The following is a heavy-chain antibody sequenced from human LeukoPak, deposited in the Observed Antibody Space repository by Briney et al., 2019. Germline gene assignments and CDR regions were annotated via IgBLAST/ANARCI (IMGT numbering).Heavy chain of an antibody. CDR3: AKDGEGGEDY. J-gene: IGHJ4*02. V-gene: IGHV3-30*18. D-gene: IGHD4-17*01. Sequence: GGSLRLSCAASGFTLSNYGMHWVRQAPGKGLEWVAVISYDGSNKYYADSVKGRFTISRDNSKNTLYLQMNSLRAEDTAVYHCAKDGEGGEDYWGQGTLVTVSS. CDR2: ISYDGSNK. CDR1: GFTLSNYG.